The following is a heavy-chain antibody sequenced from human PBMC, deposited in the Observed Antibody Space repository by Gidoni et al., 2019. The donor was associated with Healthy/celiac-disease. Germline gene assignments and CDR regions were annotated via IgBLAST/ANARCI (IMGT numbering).Heavy chain of an antibody. CDR3: AKDINILLASFAFDI. CDR2: ISWNSGSI. V-gene: IGHV3-9*01. J-gene: IGHJ3*02. Sequence: EVQLVDSGGGLVQPGRYLMLACAPPGFSLVVYGIHWVRQAPGKGLEWVSGISWNSGSIGYADSVKGRFTISRDNAKNALYLKMNSLRTEDTALYYCAKDINILLASFAFDIWGQGTMVTVSS. CDR1: GFSLVVYG. D-gene: IGHD2-8*01.